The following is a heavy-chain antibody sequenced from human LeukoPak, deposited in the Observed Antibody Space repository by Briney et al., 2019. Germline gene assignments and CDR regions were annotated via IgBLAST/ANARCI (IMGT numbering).Heavy chain of an antibody. CDR2: IIPILGIA. CDR3: ARGDNYYDSSGYPVDY. D-gene: IGHD3-22*01. V-gene: IGHV1-69*04. J-gene: IGHJ4*02. Sequence: SVKVSCKASGGTFSSYAISWVRQAPGQGLEWMGRIIPILGIANYAQKFQGRVTITADKSTSTAYMELGSLRSEDTAVYYCARGDNYYDSSGYPVDYWGQGTLVTVSS. CDR1: GGTFSSYA.